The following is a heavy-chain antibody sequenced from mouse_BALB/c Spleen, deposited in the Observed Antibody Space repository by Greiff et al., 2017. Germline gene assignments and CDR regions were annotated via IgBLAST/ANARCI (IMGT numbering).Heavy chain of an antibody. Sequence: QVQLQQPGAELVMPGASVKMSCKASGYTFTDYWMHWVKQRPGQGLEWIGYIDPFNGGTSYNQKFKGKATLTVDKSSSTAYMHLSSLTSEDSAVYYCARDDYGDYWGQGTTLTVSS. CDR3: ARDDYGDY. CDR2: IDPFNGGT. V-gene: IGHV1-69*01. D-gene: IGHD2-4*01. CDR1: GYTFTDYW. J-gene: IGHJ2*01.